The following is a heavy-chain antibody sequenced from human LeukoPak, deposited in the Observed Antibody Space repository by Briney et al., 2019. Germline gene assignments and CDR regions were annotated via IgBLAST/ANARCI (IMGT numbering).Heavy chain of an antibody. J-gene: IGHJ4*02. V-gene: IGHV2-5*01. CDR1: GFSLSTSGVG. CDR3: AHRRYYYDSSGYYQLFDY. Sequence: SGPTLVKPTQTLTLTCTFSGFSLSTSGVGVGWIRQPPGKALEWLALIYWNDDKRYSPSLKSRLTITKATYKNQVVLTMTNMDPVDTATYYCAHRRYYYDSSGYYQLFDYWGQGTLVTVSS. D-gene: IGHD3-22*01. CDR2: IYWNDDK.